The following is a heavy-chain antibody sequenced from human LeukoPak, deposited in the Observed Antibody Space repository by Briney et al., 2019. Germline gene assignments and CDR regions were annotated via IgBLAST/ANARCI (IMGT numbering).Heavy chain of an antibody. CDR1: GGSISSYY. D-gene: IGHD4-17*01. CDR2: IYFSGST. J-gene: IGHJ4*02. Sequence: SETLSLTCAVSGGSISSYYWSWIRQPPGKGLEWIGYIYFSGSTNYSPSLKSRVTISVDTSKNQFSLKLSSVTAADTAVYYCARVDYGDYRFDYWGQGTLVTVSS. CDR3: ARVDYGDYRFDY. V-gene: IGHV4-59*12.